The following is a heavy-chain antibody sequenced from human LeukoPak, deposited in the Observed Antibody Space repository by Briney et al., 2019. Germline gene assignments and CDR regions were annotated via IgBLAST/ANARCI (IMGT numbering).Heavy chain of an antibody. D-gene: IGHD5-12*01. CDR1: GYTFTSYG. CDR2: IIPILGIA. Sequence: SVKVSCKASGYTFTSYGISWVRQAPGQGLEWMGRIIPILGIANYAQKFQGRVTITADKSTSTAYMELSSLRSEDTAVYYCVRGRSGYDSRIGAFDIWGQGTMVTVSS. V-gene: IGHV1-69*04. J-gene: IGHJ3*02. CDR3: VRGRSGYDSRIGAFDI.